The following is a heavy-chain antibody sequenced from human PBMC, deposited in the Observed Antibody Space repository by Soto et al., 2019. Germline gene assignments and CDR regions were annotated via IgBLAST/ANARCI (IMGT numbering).Heavy chain of an antibody. Sequence: QVHLVESGGGLVKPGGSLRLACAASGFIYSDHYMSWIRQAPGKGLEWLSYISGSNTYTDYADSVKGRFTTSRDNANNLLYLQMNSLRADDTAVYYCARSMKAGKNFDYWGQGTLVTVSS. J-gene: IGHJ4*02. CDR2: ISGSNTYT. V-gene: IGHV3-11*05. D-gene: IGHD6-13*01. CDR1: GFIYSDHY. CDR3: ARSMKAGKNFDY.